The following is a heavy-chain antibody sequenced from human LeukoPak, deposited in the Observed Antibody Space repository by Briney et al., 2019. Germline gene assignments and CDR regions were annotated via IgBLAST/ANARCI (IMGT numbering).Heavy chain of an antibody. Sequence: PGGSLRLSCAASGFTFSSYGMHWVRQAPGKGLEWVAVIWYDGSNKYYADSVKGRFTISRDNSKNTLYLQMNSLRAEDTAVYYCARGQIAAAGTWGLDYWGQGTLVTVSS. CDR1: GFTFSSYG. CDR3: ARGQIAAAGTWGLDY. J-gene: IGHJ4*02. CDR2: IWYDGSNK. D-gene: IGHD6-13*01. V-gene: IGHV3-33*01.